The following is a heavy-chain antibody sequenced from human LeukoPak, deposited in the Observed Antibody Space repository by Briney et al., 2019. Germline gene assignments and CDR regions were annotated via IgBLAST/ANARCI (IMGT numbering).Heavy chain of an antibody. D-gene: IGHD2-2*01. CDR1: GGSFSGYY. CDR3: ARGPGEYCSSTSCYVPDY. Sequence: SETLSLTCAVYGGSFSGYYWSWIRQPPGKGLEWIGEINHSGSTNYNPSLKSRVTISVDTSKNQFSLKLSSVTAADTAVYYCARGPGEYCSSTSCYVPDYWGQGTLVTVSS. CDR2: INHSGST. V-gene: IGHV4-34*01. J-gene: IGHJ4*02.